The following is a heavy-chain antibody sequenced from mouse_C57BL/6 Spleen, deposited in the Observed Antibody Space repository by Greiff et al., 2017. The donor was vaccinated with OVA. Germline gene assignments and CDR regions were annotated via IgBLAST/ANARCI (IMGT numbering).Heavy chain of an antibody. Sequence: QVQLKESGPGLVAPSQSLSITCTVSGFSLTSYGVHWVRQPPGKGLEWLVVIWSDGSTTYNSALKSRLSISKDNSKSQVFLKMNSLQTDDTAMYYWARHEHYYGSSPYYAMDYWGQGTSVTVSS. CDR3: ARHEHYYGSSPYYAMDY. D-gene: IGHD1-1*01. CDR2: IWSDGST. V-gene: IGHV2-6-1*01. J-gene: IGHJ4*01. CDR1: GFSLTSYG.